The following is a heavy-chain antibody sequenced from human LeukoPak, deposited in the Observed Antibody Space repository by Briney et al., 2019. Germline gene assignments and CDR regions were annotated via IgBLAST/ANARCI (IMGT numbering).Heavy chain of an antibody. CDR3: AKDRYSSGWYGGEDY. CDR1: GFTFSSYG. J-gene: IGHJ4*02. Sequence: GGSLRLSCAASGFTFSSYGMHWVRQAPGKGLEWVAVISYDGSNKYYADSVKGRFTISRDNSKSTLYLQMNSLRAEDTAVYYCAKDRYSSGWYGGEDYWGQGTLVTVSS. V-gene: IGHV3-30*18. D-gene: IGHD6-19*01. CDR2: ISYDGSNK.